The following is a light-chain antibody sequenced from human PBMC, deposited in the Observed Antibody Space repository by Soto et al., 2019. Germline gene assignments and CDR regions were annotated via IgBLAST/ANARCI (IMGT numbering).Light chain of an antibody. J-gene: IGKJ1*01. CDR1: QDISNY. Sequence: DIQMTQSPSSLSASVGDRVTITCQASQDISNYLNWYQQKPGKAPKLLIYDASNLETGVPSRFSGGGFGTEFTLTISSLQPEDCATYYCQLSYSTSWTFGQGTKVDSK. CDR2: DAS. V-gene: IGKV1-39*01. CDR3: QLSYSTSWT.